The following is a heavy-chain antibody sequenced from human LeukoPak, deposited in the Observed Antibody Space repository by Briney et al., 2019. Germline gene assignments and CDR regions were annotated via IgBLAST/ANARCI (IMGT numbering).Heavy chain of an antibody. CDR1: GGSISSGDYY. D-gene: IGHD6-19*01. CDR3: ASALAVAGTVDY. Sequence: PSETLSLTCTVSGGSISSGDYYWSWIRQPPGKGLEWIGYIYYSGNTYYNSSLKRRVTISVDTTENQFSLKLSSVTAADTAVYYCASALAVAGTVDYWGQGTLVTVSS. J-gene: IGHJ4*02. CDR2: IYYSGNT. V-gene: IGHV4-30-4*01.